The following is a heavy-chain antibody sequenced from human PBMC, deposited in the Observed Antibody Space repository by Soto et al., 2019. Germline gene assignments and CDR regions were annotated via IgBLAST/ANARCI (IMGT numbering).Heavy chain of an antibody. Sequence: GASVKVSCKASGGTFSSYAISWVRQAPGQGLEWMGGIIPIFGTANYAQKFQGRVTITADESTSTAYMELSSLRSEDTAVYYCARVVSTVTGDPPLMDVWGQGTTVTVSS. J-gene: IGHJ6*02. CDR3: ARVVSTVTGDPPLMDV. V-gene: IGHV1-69*13. CDR2: IIPIFGTA. CDR1: GGTFSSYA. D-gene: IGHD4-17*01.